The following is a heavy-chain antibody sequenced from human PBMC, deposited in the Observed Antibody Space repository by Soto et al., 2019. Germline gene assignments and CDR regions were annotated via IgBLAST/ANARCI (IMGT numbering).Heavy chain of an antibody. CDR2: IAYDGSNR. Sequence: QVQLVESGGGVVQPGRSLRLSCAASGFSISRSAMHWVRQAPGKGLEWVAVIAYDGSNRWYADSAKGRFTISRDNSKNTVYLEMSSLRGEDTAVYYGARDLQAGTDKVNWFASWGQGTLVTVSS. CDR3: ARDLQAGTDKVNWFAS. J-gene: IGHJ5*01. CDR1: GFSISRSA. V-gene: IGHV3-30*04. D-gene: IGHD3-10*01.